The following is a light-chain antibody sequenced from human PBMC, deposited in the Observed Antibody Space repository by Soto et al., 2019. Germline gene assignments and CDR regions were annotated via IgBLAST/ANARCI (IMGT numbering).Light chain of an antibody. J-gene: IGKJ5*01. V-gene: IGKV1-39*01. CDR3: QQGYSSAIT. Sequence: IQLTQSPSSLSASVGDTVTITCRASQSIGKHLNWYQQKPGKAPKFLIYAASNLQSGIPSRFSGSGSGTDFTLTVNSLQPEDFATYYCQQGYSSAITFGQGTRPEIK. CDR2: AAS. CDR1: QSIGKH.